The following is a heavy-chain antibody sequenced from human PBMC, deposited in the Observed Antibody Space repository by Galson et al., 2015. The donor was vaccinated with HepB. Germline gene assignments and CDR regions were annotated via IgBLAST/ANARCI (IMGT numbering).Heavy chain of an antibody. CDR2: INPNSGGT. J-gene: IGHJ4*02. D-gene: IGHD3-16*01. CDR3: ARAAPLDFVSLGELLPFDY. V-gene: IGHV1-2*02. Sequence: SVKVSCKASGYVFTAYSIHWVRQAPGQGLEWMGWINPNSGGTNYAQNFQGRVTMTRDTSFNTAYMELVSLRSDDTAVYYCARAAPLDFVSLGELLPFDYWAQGTLVTVSS. CDR1: GYVFTAYS.